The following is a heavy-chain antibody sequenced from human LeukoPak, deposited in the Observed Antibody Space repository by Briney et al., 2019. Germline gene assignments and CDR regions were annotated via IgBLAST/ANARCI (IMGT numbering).Heavy chain of an antibody. V-gene: IGHV3-23*01. D-gene: IGHD3-22*01. Sequence: PGGTLRLSCAATGITFSSHAMSWVRQAPGKGLEWVSTLSGSGDNTYYADSVKGRFTISRDNSKNTLFVQMSSLRAEDTAVYYCARGEYYSDTSSYFDYWGQGTLVTVS. J-gene: IGHJ4*02. CDR1: GITFSSHA. CDR2: LSGSGDNT. CDR3: ARGEYYSDTSSYFDY.